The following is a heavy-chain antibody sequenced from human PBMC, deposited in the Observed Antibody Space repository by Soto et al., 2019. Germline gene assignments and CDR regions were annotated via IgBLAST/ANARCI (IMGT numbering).Heavy chain of an antibody. D-gene: IGHD6-19*01. CDR1: GGTFSSYT. V-gene: IGHV1-69*04. Sequence: SAKVSCKASGGTFSSYTISWVRQAPGQGLEWMGRIIPILGIANYAQKFQGRVTITADKSTSTAYMELSSLRSEDTAVYYCARDAGDDRSSGSAPWGQGTLVTVSS. CDR2: IIPILGIA. CDR3: ARDAGDDRSSGSAP. J-gene: IGHJ5*02.